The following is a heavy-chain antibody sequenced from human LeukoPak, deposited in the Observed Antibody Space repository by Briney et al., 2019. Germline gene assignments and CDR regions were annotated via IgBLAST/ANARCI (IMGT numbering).Heavy chain of an antibody. V-gene: IGHV3-30-3*01. J-gene: IGHJ4*02. CDR2: TSYDGSNK. Sequence: GGSLRLSCAASGFTFSSYAMSWVRQAPGKGLEWVAVTSYDGSNKYYADSVKGRFTISRDNSKNTLYLQMNSLRAEDTAVYYCARDGTGAPSDYWGQGTLVTVSS. D-gene: IGHD1/OR15-1a*01. CDR3: ARDGTGAPSDY. CDR1: GFTFSSYA.